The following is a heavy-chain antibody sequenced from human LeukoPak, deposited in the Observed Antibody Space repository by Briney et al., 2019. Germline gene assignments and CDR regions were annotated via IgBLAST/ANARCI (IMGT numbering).Heavy chain of an antibody. J-gene: IGHJ5*02. CDR1: GFTFDDYA. D-gene: IGHD5-12*01. V-gene: IGHV3-9*01. CDR2: ISWNSGSI. CDR3: ARRRRLRLNSNWFDP. Sequence: GGSLRLSCAASGFTFDDYAMHWVRQAPGKGLEWVSGISWNSGSIGYADSVKGRFTISRDNAKNSLYLQMNSLRAEDTALYYCARRRRLRLNSNWFDPWGQGTLVTVSS.